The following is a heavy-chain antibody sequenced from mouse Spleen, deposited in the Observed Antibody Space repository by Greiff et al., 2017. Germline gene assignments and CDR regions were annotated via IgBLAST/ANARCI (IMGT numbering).Heavy chain of an antibody. D-gene: IGHD2-1*01. CDR1: GFSLTSYG. V-gene: IGHV2-2*01. J-gene: IGHJ4*01. CDR3: AREIRYGNYDAMDY. Sequence: VQLQESGPGLVQPSQSLSITCTVSGFSLTSYGVHWVRQSPGKGLEWLGVIWSGGSTDYNAAFISRLSISKDNSKSQVFFKMNSLQADDTAIYYCAREIRYGNYDAMDYWGQGTSVTVSS. CDR2: IWSGGST.